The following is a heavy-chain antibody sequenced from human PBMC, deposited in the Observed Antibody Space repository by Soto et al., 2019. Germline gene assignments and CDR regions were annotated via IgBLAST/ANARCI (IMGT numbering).Heavy chain of an antibody. Sequence: GASVKVSCKASGYTFTGYYMHWVRQAPGQGLEWMGWINPNSGGTNYAQKFQGWVTMTRDTSISTAYMELSRLRSDDTAVYYCARAGTAYCGGDCYPDYWGQGTLVTVSS. CDR2: INPNSGGT. J-gene: IGHJ4*02. CDR1: GYTFTGYY. CDR3: ARAGTAYCGGDCYPDY. D-gene: IGHD2-21*02. V-gene: IGHV1-2*04.